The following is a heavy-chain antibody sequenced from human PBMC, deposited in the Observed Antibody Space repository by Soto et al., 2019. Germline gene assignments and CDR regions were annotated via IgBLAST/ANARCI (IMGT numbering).Heavy chain of an antibody. D-gene: IGHD6-19*01. CDR1: GFTFSIYA. CDR3: AKEQGIAVAVVGAFDI. Sequence: GGSLRLSCAASGFTFSIYAMSWVRQAPGKGLEWVSAISGSGGSTYYADSVKGRFTISRDNSKNTLYLQMNSLRAEDTAVYYCAKEQGIAVAVVGAFDIWGQGTMVTVSS. V-gene: IGHV3-23*01. CDR2: ISGSGGST. J-gene: IGHJ3*02.